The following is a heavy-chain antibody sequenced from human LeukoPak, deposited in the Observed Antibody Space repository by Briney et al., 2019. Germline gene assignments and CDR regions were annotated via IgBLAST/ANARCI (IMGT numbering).Heavy chain of an antibody. V-gene: IGHV3-23*01. Sequence: GGSLRLSCAASGFTFSSYAMSWVRQAPGKGLEWVSAISGSGGSTYYADSVKGRFTISRDNSKNTLYLQMNSLRAGDTAVYYCARVGVAGPIDYWGQGTLVTVSS. D-gene: IGHD6-19*01. CDR2: ISGSGGST. CDR3: ARVGVAGPIDY. CDR1: GFTFSSYA. J-gene: IGHJ4*02.